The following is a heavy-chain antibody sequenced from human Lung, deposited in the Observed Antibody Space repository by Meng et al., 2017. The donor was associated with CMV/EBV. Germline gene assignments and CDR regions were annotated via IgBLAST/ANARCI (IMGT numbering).Heavy chain of an antibody. D-gene: IGHD5-12*01. V-gene: IGHV3-72*01. CDR1: GFIFSDHY. J-gene: IGHJ3*01. CDR2: VGNKASRYTT. CDR3: TKGYSGIDIYAFEV. Sequence: GGSLRLXCAGSGFIFSDHYIDWVRQAPGKGLEWVGRVGNKASRYTTEYAASVTGRFTFSRGDSENSLYLQMNSLKNEDTAIYYCTKGYSGIDIYAFEVWGPGTMVTVSS.